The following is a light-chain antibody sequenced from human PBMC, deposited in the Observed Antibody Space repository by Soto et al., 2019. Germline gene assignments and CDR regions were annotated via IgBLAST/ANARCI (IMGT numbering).Light chain of an antibody. V-gene: IGLV2-14*01. CDR2: DVT. J-gene: IGLJ1*01. CDR1: SSDVGGYNY. Sequence: QSALTQPASVSGSPGQSITISCTGTSSDVGGYNYVSWYQQHPGQAPKVMIYDVTNRPSGVSNRFSGSKSGNTASLTISCLQAEDEADYYCSSYTSRSTLLVFGTGTQLTVL. CDR3: SSYTSRSTLLV.